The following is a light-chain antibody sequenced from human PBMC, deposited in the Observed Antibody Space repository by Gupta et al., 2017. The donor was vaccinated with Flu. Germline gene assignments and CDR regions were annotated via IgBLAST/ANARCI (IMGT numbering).Light chain of an antibody. CDR2: DDE. CDR1: NLGRKS. Sequence: SYVLTQPPSVSVAPGQPASSTCGGDNLGRKSVHWYQQKPAQAPVLLIYDDEDRPSGTPGRVSGSNSGNTATLTISKVGAGEEAAYYCQGWQIVSDNLSVFGGGTKLTVL. J-gene: IGLJ3*02. V-gene: IGLV3-21*02. CDR3: QGWQIVSDNLSV.